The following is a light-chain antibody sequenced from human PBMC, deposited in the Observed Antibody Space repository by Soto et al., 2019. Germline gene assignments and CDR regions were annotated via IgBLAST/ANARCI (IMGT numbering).Light chain of an antibody. CDR1: SNDVGGYDY. J-gene: IGLJ1*01. CDR3: CSYAGTYSYV. Sequence: QSVLTQPRSVSGYPGQSVTISCTGTSNDVGGYDYVSWYQQHPGKAPKLIIYDVSKRPSGVPDRFSGSKSGNTASLTISGLQAEDEADYYCCSYAGTYSYVFGTGTKVTVL. V-gene: IGLV2-11*01. CDR2: DVS.